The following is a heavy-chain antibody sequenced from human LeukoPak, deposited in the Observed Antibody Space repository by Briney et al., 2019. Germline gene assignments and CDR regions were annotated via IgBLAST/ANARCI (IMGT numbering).Heavy chain of an antibody. D-gene: IGHD3-22*01. CDR1: GFTVSSYA. CDR2: ITGDGCDT. J-gene: IGHJ4*02. Sequence: GGSLRLSCAASGFTVSSYAMTWVRQAPGKGLEWVSTITGDGCDTYYADSVQGRFTISRDISKNTVFLRMNSLRAEDTAIYFCAKGPRLNSGYHPDSWGQGTLVTVSS. V-gene: IGHV3-23*01. CDR3: AKGPRLNSGYHPDS.